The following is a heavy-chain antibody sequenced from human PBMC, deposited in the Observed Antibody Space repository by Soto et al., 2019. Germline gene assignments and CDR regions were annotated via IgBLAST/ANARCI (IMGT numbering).Heavy chain of an antibody. J-gene: IGHJ4*02. CDR1: GGSFSGYY. D-gene: IGHD2-2*01. CDR2: INHSGST. CDR3: ARGGPPLSDDIVVVPAATLLVSSSYYFDY. V-gene: IGHV4-34*01. Sequence: SETLSLTCAVYGGSFSGYYWSWIRQPPGKGLEWIGEINHSGSTNYNPSLKSRVTISVDTSKNQFSLKLSSVTAADTAVYYCARGGPPLSDDIVVVPAATLLVSSSYYFDYWGQGTLVTVSS.